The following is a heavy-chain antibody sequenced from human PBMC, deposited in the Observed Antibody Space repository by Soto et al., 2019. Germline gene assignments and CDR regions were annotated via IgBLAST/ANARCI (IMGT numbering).Heavy chain of an antibody. Sequence: QVHLVQSGTEVKEPGASVKVSCKASASTFTGYTINWVRQAPGQVLEWMGWISTFNGNTKYAGNFEGRVTMTTHTSTTTAYMELTSLPFDGTAVYFCARGTVSSGRWFGPWGQGTLVSVSS. J-gene: IGHJ5*02. CDR1: ASTFTGYT. D-gene: IGHD1-1*01. CDR2: ISTFNGNT. V-gene: IGHV1-18*04. CDR3: ARGTVSSGRWFGP.